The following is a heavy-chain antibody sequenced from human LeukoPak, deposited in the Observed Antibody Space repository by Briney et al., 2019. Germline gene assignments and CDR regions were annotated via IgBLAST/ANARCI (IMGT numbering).Heavy chain of an antibody. CDR1: DGSFSGYY. Sequence: SSETLSLTCAVYDGSFSGYYWSWIRQPPGKGLEWIGEINHSGSTNYNPSLKSRVTISVDTSKNQFSLKLSSVTAADTAVYYCAREKIAAAGPRGYFDYWGQGTLVTVSS. D-gene: IGHD6-13*01. CDR2: INHSGST. J-gene: IGHJ4*02. V-gene: IGHV4-34*01. CDR3: AREKIAAAGPRGYFDY.